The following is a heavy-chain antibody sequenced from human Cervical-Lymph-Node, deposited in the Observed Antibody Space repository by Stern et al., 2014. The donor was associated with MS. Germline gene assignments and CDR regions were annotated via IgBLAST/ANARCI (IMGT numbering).Heavy chain of an antibody. J-gene: IGHJ4*02. V-gene: IGHV5-51*01. D-gene: IGHD1-26*01. Sequence: EVQLVESWAEMKKPGASLKISCKGSGNSFTLYWVCWVRQMPGKGLEWMGIPYPGDSYTRYIPSSDGQSTISADKSISTAYLQWSSLKASDTAMYYCAALVRGSYFYWGQGTLVTVSS. CDR3: AALVRGSYFY. CDR1: GNSFTLYW. CDR2: PYPGDSYT.